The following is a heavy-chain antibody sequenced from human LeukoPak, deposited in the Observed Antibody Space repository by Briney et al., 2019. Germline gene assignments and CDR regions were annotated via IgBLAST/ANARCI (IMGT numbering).Heavy chain of an antibody. J-gene: IGHJ4*02. CDR1: GDSVSSNSAA. CDR3: ARPSIVGATYRDY. CDR2: TYYRSKWYN. Sequence: SQTLSLTCAISGDSVSSNSAAWNWIRQSPSRGLEWLGRTYYRSKWYNDYAVSVKSRITINPDTSKNQFSLKLSSVTAADTAVYYCARPSIVGATYRDYWGQGTLVTVSS. D-gene: IGHD1-26*01. V-gene: IGHV6-1*01.